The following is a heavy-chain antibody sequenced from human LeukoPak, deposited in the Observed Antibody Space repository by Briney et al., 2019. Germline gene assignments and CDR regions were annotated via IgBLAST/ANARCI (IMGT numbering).Heavy chain of an antibody. D-gene: IGHD2-2*01. Sequence: AGGSLRLSCAASGFTFSSYAMSWVRQAPGKGLEGVSAISGSGGSTYYADSVKGRCTISRDNSKNTLYLQMNSLRAEDTAVYYCARELREGTSNSCHGCWYYYYGMDVWGQGPTVTVSS. CDR3: ARELREGTSNSCHGCWYYYYGMDV. J-gene: IGHJ6*01. CDR1: GFTFSSYA. V-gene: IGHV3-23*01. CDR2: ISGSGGST.